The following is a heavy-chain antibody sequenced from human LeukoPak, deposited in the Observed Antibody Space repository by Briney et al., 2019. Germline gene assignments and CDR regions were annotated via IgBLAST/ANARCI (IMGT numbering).Heavy chain of an antibody. V-gene: IGHV5-51*03. J-gene: IGHJ4*02. CDR3: ARFGDDYGDHQAHYFDY. CDR2: IYPGDSDT. Sequence: GESLKISCKGSGYSSTSYWIGWVRQMPGKGLEWMGIIYPGDSDTRYSPSFQGQVTISADKSISTAYLQWSSLKASDTAMYYCARFGDDYGDHQAHYFDYWGQGTLVTVSS. D-gene: IGHD4-17*01. CDR1: GYSSTSYW.